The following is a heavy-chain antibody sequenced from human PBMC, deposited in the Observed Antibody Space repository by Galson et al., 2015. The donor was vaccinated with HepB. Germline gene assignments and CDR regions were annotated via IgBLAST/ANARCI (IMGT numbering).Heavy chain of an antibody. CDR2: INHSGST. J-gene: IGHJ2*01. Sequence: SETLSLTCAVYGGSFSGYYWSWIRQPPGKGLEWIGEINHSGSTNYNPSLKSRVTISVDTSKNQFSLKLSSVTAADTAVYYCARAHLPDYGGNWQLDWYFDLWGRGTLVTVSS. CDR3: ARAHLPDYGGNWQLDWYFDL. V-gene: IGHV4-34*01. D-gene: IGHD4-23*01. CDR1: GGSFSGYY.